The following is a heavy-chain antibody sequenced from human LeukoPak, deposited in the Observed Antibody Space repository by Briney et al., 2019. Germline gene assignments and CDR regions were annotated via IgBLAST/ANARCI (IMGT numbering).Heavy chain of an antibody. Sequence: GGSLSLSCAASGFTFSSYSMNWVRQAPGKGLEWVSSISSSSSYIYYADSVKGRFTISRDNAKNSLYLQMNSLRAEDTAVYYCARGRRGSSNYYYYMDVWGKGTTVTVSS. V-gene: IGHV3-21*01. J-gene: IGHJ6*03. CDR3: ARGRRGSSNYYYYMDV. CDR1: GFTFSSYS. D-gene: IGHD1-26*01. CDR2: ISSSSSYI.